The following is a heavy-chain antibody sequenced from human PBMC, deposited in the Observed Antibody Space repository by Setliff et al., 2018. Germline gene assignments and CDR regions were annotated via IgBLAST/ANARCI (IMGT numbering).Heavy chain of an antibody. J-gene: IGHJ6*03. D-gene: IGHD3-16*02. CDR2: INTGNANT. CDR1: GYTFTGYY. V-gene: IGHV1-3*04. Sequence: ASVKVSCKASGYTFTGYYMHWVRQAPGQGLEWMGWINTGNANTKYSQKFQGRVTITRDASASTADMELSSLRSDDTAVYYCARVKAPALYYYMDVWGKGTTVTVSS. CDR3: ARVKAPALYYYMDV.